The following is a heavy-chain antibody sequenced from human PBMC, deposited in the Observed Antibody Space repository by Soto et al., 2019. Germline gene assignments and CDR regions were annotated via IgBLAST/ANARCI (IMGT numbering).Heavy chain of an antibody. D-gene: IGHD3-22*01. Sequence: QVKLVESGGGVVQSGRSLRLSCAASGFTFKSYAMHWVRQAPGKRLEWMALISYDGTDTYYGDSVKGRFTISRDNSKKTVYLQMNSLRPEDSARYYCVKGYERSSWYERWGQGTLVTVSS. CDR1: GFTFKSYA. V-gene: IGHV3-30*18. CDR2: ISYDGTDT. J-gene: IGHJ4*02. CDR3: VKGYERSSWYER.